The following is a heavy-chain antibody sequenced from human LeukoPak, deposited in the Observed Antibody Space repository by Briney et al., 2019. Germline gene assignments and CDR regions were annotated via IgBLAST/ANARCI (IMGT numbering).Heavy chain of an antibody. CDR1: GYTFTSYG. V-gene: IGHV1-18*04. D-gene: IGHD6-19*01. CDR3: ARALGRIAVAGTGGY. CDR2: ISAYNGNT. Sequence: ASVKVSCKASGYTFTSYGISWVRQDPGQGLEWMGWISAYNGNTNYAQKLQGRVTMTTDTSTSTAYMELRSLRSDDTAVYYCARALGRIAVAGTGGYWGQGTLVTVSS. J-gene: IGHJ4*02.